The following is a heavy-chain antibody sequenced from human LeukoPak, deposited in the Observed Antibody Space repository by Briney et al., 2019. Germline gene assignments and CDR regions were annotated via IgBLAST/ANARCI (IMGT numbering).Heavy chain of an antibody. Sequence: PGGSLRLSCAASGFTFSSYEMNWVRQAPGKGLEWVSYISSSGSTIYYADSVKGRFTISRDNAKNSLYLQTNSLRAEDTAVYYCARILGYCSSTSCYGLDCWGQGTLVTVSS. CDR3: ARILGYCSSTSCYGLDC. CDR1: GFTFSSYE. CDR2: ISSSGSTI. D-gene: IGHD2-2*01. V-gene: IGHV3-48*03. J-gene: IGHJ4*02.